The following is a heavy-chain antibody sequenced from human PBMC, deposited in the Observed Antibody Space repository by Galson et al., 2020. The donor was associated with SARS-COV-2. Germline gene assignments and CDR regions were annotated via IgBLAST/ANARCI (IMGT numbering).Heavy chain of an antibody. D-gene: IGHD2-15*01. J-gene: IGHJ6*02. CDR2: SRIKPNIS. V-gene: IGHV3-72*01. CDR3: SRDRGYCSGDSCYYYAVDV. Sequence: GGSLRLSCAASGFTIRDHYMDWVRQAPGKGLEWVGRSRIKPNISAYAASVKGRFTIPRDDSKKSLYLQMNSLKTDDTAVYYCSRDRGYCSGDSCYYYAVDVCGQGTTVTVSS. CDR1: GFTIRDHY.